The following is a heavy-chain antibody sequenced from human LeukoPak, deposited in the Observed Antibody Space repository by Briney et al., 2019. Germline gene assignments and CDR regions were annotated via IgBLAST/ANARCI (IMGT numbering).Heavy chain of an antibody. CDR3: AYYDFWSGYYSY. CDR2: INHSGST. V-gene: IGHV4-34*01. Sequence: PSETLSLTCAVYGGSFSGYYWSWIRQPPGKGLEWIGEINHSGSTNYNPSLKSRVTISVDTSKNRFSLKLSSVTAADTAVYYCAYYDFWSGYYSYWGQGTLVTVSS. CDR1: GGSFSGYY. J-gene: IGHJ4*02. D-gene: IGHD3-3*01.